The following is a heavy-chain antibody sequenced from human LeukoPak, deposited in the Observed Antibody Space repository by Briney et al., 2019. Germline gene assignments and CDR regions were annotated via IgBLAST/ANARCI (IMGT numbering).Heavy chain of an antibody. V-gene: IGHV4-61*01. J-gene: IGHJ4*02. CDR2: IYYSGST. CDR1: GGSVSSGSYY. CDR3: ARGNWNYVWDY. D-gene: IGHD1-7*01. Sequence: MPSETLSLTCTVSGGSVSSGSYYWSWIRQPPGKGLEWIGYIYYSGSTNYNPSLKSRVTISVDTSKNQFSLKLSSVTAADTAVYYYARGNWNYVWDYWGQGTLVTVSS.